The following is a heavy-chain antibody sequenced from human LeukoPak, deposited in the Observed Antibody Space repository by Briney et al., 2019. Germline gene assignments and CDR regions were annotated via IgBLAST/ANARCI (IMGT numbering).Heavy chain of an antibody. CDR2: IYPGDSDT. V-gene: IGHV5-51*01. D-gene: IGHD6-19*01. CDR1: GYSFTSYW. Sequence: GESLKISCKGSGYSFTSYWIGWVRQRPGKGLEWMGIIYPGDSDTRYSPSFQGQVTISADKSISTAYLQWSSLKASDTAMYYSARRIAVAGTYYYYYYMDVWGKGTTVTVSS. J-gene: IGHJ6*03. CDR3: ARRIAVAGTYYYYYYMDV.